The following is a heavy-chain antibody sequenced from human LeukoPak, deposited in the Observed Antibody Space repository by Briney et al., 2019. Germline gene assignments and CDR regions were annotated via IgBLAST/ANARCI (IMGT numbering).Heavy chain of an antibody. V-gene: IGHV3-23*01. CDR3: ARGSRDYYYFDY. D-gene: IGHD2/OR15-2a*01. J-gene: IGHJ4*02. CDR2: IGGSGDRT. Sequence: GGSLRLSCAASGFAFSIYGMNWVRQSPGKGLEWVSGIGGSGDRTYYADSVKGRFSISRDNAKNSLYLQMNSLRAEDTAVYYCARGSRDYYYFDYWGQGTLVTVSS. CDR1: GFAFSIYG.